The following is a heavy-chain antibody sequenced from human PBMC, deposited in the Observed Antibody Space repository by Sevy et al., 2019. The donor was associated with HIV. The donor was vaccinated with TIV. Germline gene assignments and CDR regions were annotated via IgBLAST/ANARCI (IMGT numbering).Heavy chain of an antibody. CDR1: GFTFSSYA. CDR2: ISGSGGST. Sequence: GGSLRLSGAASGFTFSSYAMSWVRQAPGKGLEWVSAISGSGGSTYYADSVKGQFTISRDNSKNTVYLKMNSLRAEDTAVYYCAKEGTGYNYDSRGYYPSWGQGTLVTVSS. V-gene: IGHV3-23*01. J-gene: IGHJ4*02. D-gene: IGHD3-22*01. CDR3: AKEGTGYNYDSRGYYPS.